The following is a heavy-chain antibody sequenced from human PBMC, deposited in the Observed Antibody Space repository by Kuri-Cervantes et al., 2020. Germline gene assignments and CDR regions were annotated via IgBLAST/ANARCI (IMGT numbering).Heavy chain of an antibody. V-gene: IGHV3-11*01. J-gene: IGHJ6*02. D-gene: IGHD2-21*02. CDR1: GFTVSSNY. Sequence: LSLTCAASGFTVSSNYMSWGRHVQGKGLEWVSYVSSSGSTINYADSVKGRFTISRDNAKNSLDLQMNSLRAEDTTVYYCARGALVVTAIRGDYYYYGMDIWGQGTTVTVSS. CDR2: VSSSGSTI. CDR3: ARGALVVTAIRGDYYYYGMDI.